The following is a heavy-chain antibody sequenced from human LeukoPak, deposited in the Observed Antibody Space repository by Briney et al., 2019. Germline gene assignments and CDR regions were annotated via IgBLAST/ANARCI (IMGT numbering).Heavy chain of an antibody. CDR3: ARAVAGTDY. Sequence: PSETLSLTCTVSGGSISSSSYYWGWIRQPPGKGLEWIGSIYYSGSTYYNPSLKSRVTISVDTSKNQFSLKLSSVTAADTAVYYCARAVAGTDYWGQGTLVTVSS. D-gene: IGHD6-19*01. CDR1: GGSISSSSYY. V-gene: IGHV4-39*07. J-gene: IGHJ4*02. CDR2: IYYSGST.